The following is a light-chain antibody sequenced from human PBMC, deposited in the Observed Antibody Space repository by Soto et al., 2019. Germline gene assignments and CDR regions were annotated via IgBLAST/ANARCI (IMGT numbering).Light chain of an antibody. J-gene: IGLJ1*01. CDR1: TGAVTRGYY. CDR2: SRN. V-gene: IGLV7-43*01. Sequence: QTVVTQEPSLTVSPGGTVTLTCAPSTGAVTRGYYPNWFQQKPGQAPRALIYSRNNKHSWTPARFSGSLLGGKAALTLSGVQPEDEAEYYCLLSYGGTYVFGTGTKLTVL. CDR3: LLSYGGTYV.